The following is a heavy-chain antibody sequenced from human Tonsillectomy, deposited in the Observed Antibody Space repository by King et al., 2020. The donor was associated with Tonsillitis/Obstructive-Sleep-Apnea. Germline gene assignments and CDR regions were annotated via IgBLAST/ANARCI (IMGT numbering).Heavy chain of an antibody. V-gene: IGHV4-34*01. D-gene: IGHD3-3*01. Sequence: VQLQQWGAGLLKPSETLSLTCAVYGGSFSGYYWSWIRQPPGKGLEWIGEINHSGSTNYNPSLKSRVTISVDTSKNQFSLKLSSVTAADTAVYYCARVGRILRFLEWLPSIDYWGQGTLVTVSS. J-gene: IGHJ4*02. CDR1: GGSFSGYY. CDR3: ARVGRILRFLEWLPSIDY. CDR2: INHSGST.